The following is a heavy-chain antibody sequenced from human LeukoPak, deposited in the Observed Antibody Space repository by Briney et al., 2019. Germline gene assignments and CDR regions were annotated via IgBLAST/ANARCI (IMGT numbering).Heavy chain of an antibody. D-gene: IGHD3-22*01. CDR1: GYTFINYA. V-gene: IGHV1-3*01. CDR3: ARVGYYDSSAPSY. Sequence: GASVKVSCKASGYTFINYAIHGVRQAPGQRLEWMGWINAYNGDTEYSQKFQGRVTITRDTSASTAYMELSSLRSEDTAVYYCARVGYYDSSAPSYWGQGTLVTVSS. J-gene: IGHJ4*02. CDR2: INAYNGDT.